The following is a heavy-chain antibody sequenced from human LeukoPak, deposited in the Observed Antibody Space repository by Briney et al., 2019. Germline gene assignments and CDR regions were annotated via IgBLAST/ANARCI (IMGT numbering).Heavy chain of an antibody. D-gene: IGHD3-22*01. CDR3: TTVRPGTSGYSY. V-gene: IGHV3-15*01. CDR1: GFTFSSAW. CDR2: VRSKADGGTT. J-gene: IGHJ4*02. Sequence: GGPLRLSCAASGFTFSSAWMTWVRQAPGKGLEWVGRVRSKADGGTTDYAAPAKGRFTISRDDSKNTVLLQMNSLKTEDTAVYYCTTVRPGTSGYSYWGQGTLVTVSS.